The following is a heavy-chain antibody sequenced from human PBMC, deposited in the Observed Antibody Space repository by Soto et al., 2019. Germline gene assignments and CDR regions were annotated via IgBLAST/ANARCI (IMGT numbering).Heavy chain of an antibody. CDR2: IWYDGSNK. CDR1: GFTFSSYG. CDR3: ARDDSSSRGVDY. J-gene: IGHJ4*02. D-gene: IGHD6-6*01. Sequence: WSLRLSCAASGFTFSSYGMHWVRQAPGKGLEWVAVIWYDGSNKYYADSVKGRFTISRDNSKNTLYLQMNSLRAEDTAVYYCARDDSSSRGVDYWGQGTLVTVSS. V-gene: IGHV3-33*01.